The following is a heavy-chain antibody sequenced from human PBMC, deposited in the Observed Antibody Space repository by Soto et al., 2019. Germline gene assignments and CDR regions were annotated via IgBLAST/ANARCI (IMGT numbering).Heavy chain of an antibody. Sequence: GGSLRLSCAASGFTFSTYSMNWVRQAPQRGLEWLSYIGSGGSPIYYADSVKGRFTVSRDNAKNSLYLQMNSLRDEDTAVYYCAREPTSSNWFDPWGRGTLVNVSS. J-gene: IGHJ5*02. V-gene: IGHV3-48*02. CDR3: AREPTSSNWFDP. CDR1: GFTFSTYS. CDR2: IGSGGSPI.